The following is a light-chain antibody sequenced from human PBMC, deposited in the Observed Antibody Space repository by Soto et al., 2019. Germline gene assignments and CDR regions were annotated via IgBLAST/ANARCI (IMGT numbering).Light chain of an antibody. CDR1: QSLVDSDGNTY. Sequence: DVVMTQSPLSLPVTLGQPASISCRSSQSLVDSDGNTYLNWFQQRPGQSPRRLIYRVSNRDSGVPDRFSGSGSGTDFTLKISRVEAEDVAVYYCMQGILWPWTFGQGTKVEIK. CDR3: MQGILWPWT. CDR2: RVS. V-gene: IGKV2-30*01. J-gene: IGKJ1*01.